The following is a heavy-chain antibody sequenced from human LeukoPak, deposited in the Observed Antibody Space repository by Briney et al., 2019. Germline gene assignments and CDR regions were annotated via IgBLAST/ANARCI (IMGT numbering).Heavy chain of an antibody. Sequence: GGSLRLSCAAPGLTFRSYWMSWVRQAPGKGLEGVAFIRYDGSNKYYADSVKGRFTIPRDNSKNTLYLQMNSLRAEDTAVYYCAKDSGATSAYYYYYMDVWGKGTTVTVSS. V-gene: IGHV3-30*02. J-gene: IGHJ6*03. CDR3: AKDSGATSAYYYYYMDV. CDR2: IRYDGSNK. D-gene: IGHD1-26*01. CDR1: GLTFRSYW.